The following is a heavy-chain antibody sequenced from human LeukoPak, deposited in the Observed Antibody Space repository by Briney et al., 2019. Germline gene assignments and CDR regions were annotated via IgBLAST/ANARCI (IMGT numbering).Heavy chain of an antibody. D-gene: IGHD4-17*01. V-gene: IGHV3-53*01. Sequence: GGSLRLSCAPSGFTVSTNYMNWVRQAPGKGLEWVSVIYSGGSTYYADSVKGRFTISRDNSKNTLYLQMNSLRAEDTAVYYCARDHGAPGYWGQGTLVTVSS. CDR3: ARDHGAPGY. J-gene: IGHJ4*02. CDR2: IYSGGST. CDR1: GFTVSTNY.